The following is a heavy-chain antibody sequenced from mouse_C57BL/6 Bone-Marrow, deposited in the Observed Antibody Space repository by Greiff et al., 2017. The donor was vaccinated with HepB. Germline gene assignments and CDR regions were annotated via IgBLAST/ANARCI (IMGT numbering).Heavy chain of an antibody. Sequence: VMLVESGPGLVQPSQRLSITCTVSGFSLTSYGVHWVRQSPGKGLEWLGVIWSGGSTDYNAAFISRLSISKDNSKSQVFFKMNSLQADDTAIYYCARLLLRDAYWGQGTLVTVSA. D-gene: IGHD1-1*01. V-gene: IGHV2-2*01. CDR3: ARLLLRDAY. CDR1: GFSLTSYG. J-gene: IGHJ3*01. CDR2: IWSGGST.